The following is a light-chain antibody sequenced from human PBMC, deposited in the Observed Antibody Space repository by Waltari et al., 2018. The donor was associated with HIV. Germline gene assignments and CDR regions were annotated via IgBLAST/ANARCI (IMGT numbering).Light chain of an antibody. CDR3: QQRSSWPLT. CDR1: QTVSTY. CDR2: DAS. J-gene: IGKJ4*01. Sequence: DIVLPQSPGTLPVFPGERARLSCRASQTVSTYLAWYQQKPGQDPRILIYDASNRATGIPARFSGSGSGTDFTLTISSLEPEDFAIYYCQQRSSWPLTFGGGTKVEI. V-gene: IGKV3-11*01.